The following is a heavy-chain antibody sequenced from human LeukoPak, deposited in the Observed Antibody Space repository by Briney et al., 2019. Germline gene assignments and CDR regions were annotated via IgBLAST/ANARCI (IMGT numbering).Heavy chain of an antibody. Sequence: GGSLRLSCAASGFTFSSYAMHWVRQAPGKGLEWVAVISYDGSNKYYADSVKGRFTISRDNSKNTLYLQMSSLRAEDTAVYYCAREISYPPTVTPHDAFDIWGQGTMVTVSS. V-gene: IGHV3-30*04. J-gene: IGHJ3*02. D-gene: IGHD4-17*01. CDR2: ISYDGSNK. CDR1: GFTFSSYA. CDR3: AREISYPPTVTPHDAFDI.